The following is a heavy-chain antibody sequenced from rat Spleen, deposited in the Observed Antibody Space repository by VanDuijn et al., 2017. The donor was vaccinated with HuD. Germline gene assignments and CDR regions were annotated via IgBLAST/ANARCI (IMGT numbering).Heavy chain of an antibody. CDR2: IIYDGGRT. Sequence: EVQLVESGGGLVQPGRSMKLSCAVSVFTFSDYNMAWVRQAPKKNLEWVATIIYDGGRTYYRDSVKGRFAISRDNAKSILYLQMDSLRSEDTATYYCATHRPSYYGYNGHYWGQGVMVTVSS. CDR1: VFTFSDYN. D-gene: IGHD1-9*01. CDR3: ATHRPSYYGYNGHY. V-gene: IGHV5S10*01. J-gene: IGHJ2*01.